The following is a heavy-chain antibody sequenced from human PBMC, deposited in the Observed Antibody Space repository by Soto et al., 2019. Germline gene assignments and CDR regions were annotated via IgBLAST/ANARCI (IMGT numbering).Heavy chain of an antibody. D-gene: IGHD3-16*01. CDR3: ARGGTTTRTNPTRGLDP. Sequence: ERLLLDSGGDLVQSGGSLRLSCAASGFTFSNVVMSWVRQAPGKGPEWVSSISESGDRADYADSVKGRFTISRDNSKNTLYLQMNSLRAEDTAIYYCARGGTTTRTNPTRGLDPWGQGTLVTVSS. J-gene: IGHJ5*02. V-gene: IGHV3-23*01. CDR1: GFTFSNVV. CDR2: ISESGDRA.